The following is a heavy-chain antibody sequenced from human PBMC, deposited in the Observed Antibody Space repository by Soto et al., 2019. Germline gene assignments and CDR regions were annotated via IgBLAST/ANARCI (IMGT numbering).Heavy chain of an antibody. J-gene: IGHJ6*02. CDR2: IDYRGST. V-gene: IGHV4-30-4*01. Sequence: QVQLQESGPGLVKPSQTLSLTCTISGGSINNVGYYWSWIRQPPGRGLEWLGHIDYRGSTFYNPSLESRVSMSLDTSKNQFSLRLNSVTAADTAVYYCARHCTRGVCSAPYYHDGMDVWGQGTTVNVSS. CDR1: GGSINNVGYY. CDR3: ARHCTRGVCSAPYYHDGMDV. D-gene: IGHD2-8*02.